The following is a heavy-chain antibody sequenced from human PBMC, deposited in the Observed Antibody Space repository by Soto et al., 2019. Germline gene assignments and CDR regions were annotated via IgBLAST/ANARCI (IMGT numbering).Heavy chain of an antibody. Sequence: PGGSLRLSCAASGFTVSSNYMSWVRQAPGQGLEWVGRIRSNSDGGTTDYAAPVKGRFSISRDVSKNTLYLQMNSLKTEDTAVYYCSTTKAGTNTFGIWGQGTMVTVSS. CDR3: STTKAGTNTFGI. CDR2: IRSNSDGGTT. V-gene: IGHV3-15*01. CDR1: GFTVSSNY. D-gene: IGHD1-7*01. J-gene: IGHJ3*02.